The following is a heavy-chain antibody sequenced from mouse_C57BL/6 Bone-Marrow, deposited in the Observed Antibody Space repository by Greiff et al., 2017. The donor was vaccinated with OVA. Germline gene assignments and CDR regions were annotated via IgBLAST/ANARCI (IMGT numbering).Heavy chain of an antibody. V-gene: IGHV14-2*01. D-gene: IGHD2-1*01. CDR1: GFNIKDYY. J-gene: IGHJ4*01. Sequence: VQLKQSGAELVKPGASVKLSCTASGFNIKDYYMHWVKQGTEQGLEWIGRIDPEDGETKYAPKFQGKATITADTSSNTAYLQLSSLTSEDTAVYYCASLFLYGNYPMDYWGQGTSVTVSS. CDR3: ASLFLYGNYPMDY. CDR2: IDPEDGET.